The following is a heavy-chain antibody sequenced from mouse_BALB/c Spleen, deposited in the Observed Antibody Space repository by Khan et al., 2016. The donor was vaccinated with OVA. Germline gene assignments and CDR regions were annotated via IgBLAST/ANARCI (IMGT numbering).Heavy chain of an antibody. Sequence: EVELVESGGDLVKPGGSLKVSCAASGFTFSAYSMSWVRQTPDKRLEWVATISSGGDYTYYPDNVKGRFTISRDNAKNTLYLQMSSLKSEDTAMYYCASHLTGSFTYWGQGTLVTGSA. V-gene: IGHV5-6*01. CDR1: GFTFSAYS. CDR3: ASHLTGSFTY. CDR2: ISSGGDYT. J-gene: IGHJ3*01. D-gene: IGHD4-1*01.